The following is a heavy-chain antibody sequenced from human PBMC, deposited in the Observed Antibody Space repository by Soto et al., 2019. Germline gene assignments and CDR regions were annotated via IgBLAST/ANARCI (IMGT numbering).Heavy chain of an antibody. J-gene: IGHJ6*02. CDR1: GYTFTYYT. V-gene: IGHV1-3*01. CDR2: INAGKGNT. Sequence: QVQLVQSGAEVKKPGASVKVSCKASGYTFTYYTMHWVRQAPGQRLEWMGWINAGKGNTEYSQKFQGRITITRDTSANTVSMEVSSMRYEATAVYDCARNAPTVTPHAYYYGLDVWGQGTTVTVSS. D-gene: IGHD4-17*01. CDR3: ARNAPTVTPHAYYYGLDV.